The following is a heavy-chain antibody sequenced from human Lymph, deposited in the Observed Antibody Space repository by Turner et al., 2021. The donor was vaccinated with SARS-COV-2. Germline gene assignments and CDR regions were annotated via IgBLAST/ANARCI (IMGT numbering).Heavy chain of an antibody. CDR3: ARDIPTTADYFDY. CDR1: GFTFSTYS. Sequence: EVQLGESGGGVVKPGGSLRLCCAASGFTFSTYSMNWVRQAPGKGLEWISSISSSSSYIYYADSVKGRFTISRDDAKNSLYLQMNSLRAEDTAVYYCARDIPTTADYFDYWGQGTLVTVSS. J-gene: IGHJ4*02. CDR2: ISSSSSYI. V-gene: IGHV3-21*01. D-gene: IGHD4-17*01.